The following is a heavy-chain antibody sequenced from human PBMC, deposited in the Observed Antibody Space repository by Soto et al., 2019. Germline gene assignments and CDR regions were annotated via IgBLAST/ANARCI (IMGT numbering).Heavy chain of an antibody. CDR2: MNPNSGNT. CDR3: ARGRRWLQYPLAY. V-gene: IGHV1-8*01. J-gene: IGHJ4*02. Sequence: ASVKVSCKASGYTFTSYYINWVRQATGQGLEWMGWMNPNSGNTGYAQKFQGRVTMTRNTYISTAYMELSSLRSEDTAVYYCARGRRWLQYPLAYWGQGTLVTVSS. CDR1: GYTFTSYY. D-gene: IGHD5-12*01.